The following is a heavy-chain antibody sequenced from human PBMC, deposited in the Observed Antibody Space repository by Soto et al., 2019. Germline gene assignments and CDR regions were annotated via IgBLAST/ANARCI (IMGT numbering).Heavy chain of an antibody. D-gene: IGHD2-21*02. CDR3: ARGLYCGGGCYSPFDY. V-gene: IGHV1-69*01. CDR1: GGTFSNYP. Sequence: VQLVQSGAEVKKPGSSVKVSCKASGGTFSNYPFIWVRQAPGQGLDWMGGIIPIFGTTDYGQRCQGRVTITADESTNTAYMELRSLRSDDTAVYYCARGLYCGGGCYSPFDYWGQGTLVTVSS. CDR2: IIPIFGTT. J-gene: IGHJ4*02.